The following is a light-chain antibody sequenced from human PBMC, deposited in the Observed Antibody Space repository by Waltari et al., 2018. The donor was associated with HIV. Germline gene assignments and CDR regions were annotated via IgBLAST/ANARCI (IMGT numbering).Light chain of an antibody. CDR3: AAWDDSLSGHVV. V-gene: IGLV1-47*01. Sequence: QSVLTQPPSASGTPGPRVPLPCSGYCSHIGMNYVYWCQQLPGTATKLLIYRSNQRPSGVPGRFAGSKSGTSASLAISGLRSEDEADYYCAAWDDSLSGHVVFGGGTKLTVL. J-gene: IGLJ2*01. CDR1: CSHIGMNY. CDR2: RSN.